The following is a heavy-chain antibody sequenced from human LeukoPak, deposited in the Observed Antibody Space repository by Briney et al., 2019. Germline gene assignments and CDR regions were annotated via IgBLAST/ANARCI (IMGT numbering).Heavy chain of an antibody. CDR1: GLTFSNYA. J-gene: IGHJ4*02. D-gene: IGHD5-12*01. CDR2: VFYSGNT. Sequence: PGGSLRLSCAASGLTFSNYAMSWIRQPPGKGLEWIGYVFYSGNTDYNPSLKSRVTISVDTSKNQFSLKLSSETAADTAVYYCARDGGRGYSGFDYWGQGTLVTVSS. V-gene: IGHV4-59*01. CDR3: ARDGGRGYSGFDY.